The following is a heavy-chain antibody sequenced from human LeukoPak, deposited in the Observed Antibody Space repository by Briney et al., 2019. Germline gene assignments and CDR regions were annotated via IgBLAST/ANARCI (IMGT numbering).Heavy chain of an antibody. CDR2: IYYSGST. Sequence: NPSETLSLTCTVSGGSINSYYWSWIRQPPGKGLEWIGYIYYSGSTNYNPSLKSRVTISVDTSKNQFSLKLSSVTAADTAVYYCARVSGYCSSTSCYLSNFDIWGQGTMVTVSS. V-gene: IGHV4-59*01. CDR3: ARVSGYCSSTSCYLSNFDI. J-gene: IGHJ3*02. D-gene: IGHD2-2*01. CDR1: GGSINSYY.